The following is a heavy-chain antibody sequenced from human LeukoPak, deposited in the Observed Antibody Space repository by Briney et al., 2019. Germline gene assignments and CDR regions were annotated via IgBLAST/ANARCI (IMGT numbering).Heavy chain of an antibody. V-gene: IGHV3-53*01. Sequence: PGGSLRLSCAASGFTVSSNYMSWVRQAPGKGLEWVSVICSGGSTYYADSVKGRFTISRDNSKNTLYLQMNSLRAEDTAVYYCTRDESFYGSGRYYWGQGTLVTVSS. D-gene: IGHD3-10*01. CDR2: ICSGGST. J-gene: IGHJ4*02. CDR3: TRDESFYGSGRYY. CDR1: GFTVSSNY.